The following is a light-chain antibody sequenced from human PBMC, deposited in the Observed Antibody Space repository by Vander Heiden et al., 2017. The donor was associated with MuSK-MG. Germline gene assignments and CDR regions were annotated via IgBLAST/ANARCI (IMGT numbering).Light chain of an antibody. CDR3: LQAISFPLT. CDR1: QDIRNN. J-gene: IGKJ4*01. V-gene: IGKV1-17*01. Sequence: DIRMTQSPYSLSASVGDRVTITCRASQDIRNNLGWFQQQPGKAPKRLIYASSSLQSGVPSRFSGSGSGTEFTLTISSLQPEDFASYYCLQAISFPLTFGGGTKVEIK. CDR2: ASS.